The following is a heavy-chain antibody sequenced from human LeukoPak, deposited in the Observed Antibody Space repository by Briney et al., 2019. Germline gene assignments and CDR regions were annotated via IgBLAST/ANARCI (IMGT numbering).Heavy chain of an antibody. CDR1: GGSISSSSYY. J-gene: IGHJ4*02. CDR2: IYYSGST. Sequence: SETLSLTCTVSGGSISSSSYYWGWIRQPPGKGLEWIGSIYYSGSTYYHPSLKSRVTISVDTSKNQFSLKLSSVTAADTAVYYCARGVDYFDYWGQGTLVTVSS. V-gene: IGHV4-39*07. CDR3: ARGVDYFDY.